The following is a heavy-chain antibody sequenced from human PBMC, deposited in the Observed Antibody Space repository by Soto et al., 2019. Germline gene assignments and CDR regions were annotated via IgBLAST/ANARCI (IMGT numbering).Heavy chain of an antibody. CDR2: ISATGGNI. CDR3: AKVAGGLGYFDL. V-gene: IGHV3-23*01. Sequence: GSLRLSCVASGFTFSDYAMTWVRQAPGRGLEWVATISATGGNIEYTDSLKGRFTISRDNSKNTLYLQLNGLTSDDTAVHYCAKVAGGLGYFDLWGRGTLVTVSS. CDR1: GFTFSDYA. D-gene: IGHD3-16*01. J-gene: IGHJ2*01.